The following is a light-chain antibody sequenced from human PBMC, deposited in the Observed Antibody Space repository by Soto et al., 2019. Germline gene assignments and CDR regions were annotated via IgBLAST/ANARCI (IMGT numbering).Light chain of an antibody. CDR1: QSVSSSY. CDR2: GAS. CDR3: QQYGSSLRT. V-gene: IGKV3-20*01. J-gene: IGKJ1*01. Sequence: EIVVTQSPGTLSLSPGERATLSCRASQSVSSSYLAWYQQKPGQAPRLLIYGASSRATGIPDRFSGSGSGADFTLTISRLEPEAFAGYYCQQYGSSLRTFGQGTKVEIK.